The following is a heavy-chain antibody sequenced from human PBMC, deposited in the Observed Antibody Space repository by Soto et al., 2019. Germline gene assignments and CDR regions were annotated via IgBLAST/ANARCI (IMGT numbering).Heavy chain of an antibody. V-gene: IGHV4-59*01. Sequence: QVQLEESGPGLVKPSETLSLTCTVSGGSINAFFWSWVRQPPGKGLESIGYIFYSGSTNYNPSLKNRVTISLGTSKTQFPLNMTSVTAAYTAVYYCATQTGRYSYGLDVWGQGIMVAGSS. CDR1: GGSINAFF. CDR2: IFYSGST. CDR3: ATQTGRYSYGLDV. J-gene: IGHJ6*02.